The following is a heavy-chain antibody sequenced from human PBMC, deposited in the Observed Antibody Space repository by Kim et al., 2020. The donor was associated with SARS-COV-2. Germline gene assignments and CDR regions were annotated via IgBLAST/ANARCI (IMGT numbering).Heavy chain of an antibody. D-gene: IGHD3-10*01. CDR1: GGSISSGGYY. V-gene: IGHV4-31*03. Sequence: SETLSLTCTVSGGSISSGGYYWSWIRQHPGKGLEWIGYIYYSGSTYYNPSLKSRVTISVDTSKNQFSLKLSSVTAADTAVYYCARSEGFGELSYFDYWGQGTLVTVSS. CDR3: ARSEGFGELSYFDY. CDR2: IYYSGST. J-gene: IGHJ4*02.